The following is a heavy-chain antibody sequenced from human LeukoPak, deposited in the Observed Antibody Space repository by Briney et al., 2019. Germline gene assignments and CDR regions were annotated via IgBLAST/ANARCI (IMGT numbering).Heavy chain of an antibody. CDR1: GVTISSYD. Sequence: PSETLSLTCTASGVTISSYDWSWIRQPAGKGLEWIWRICTSGSTNYNPSLKSRVTMSIDTSKIHFSMKLRSVTAADTAVYYCARIDIVGATSWFDPWSQGTLVTVSS. D-gene: IGHD1-26*01. J-gene: IGHJ5*02. CDR3: ARIDIVGATSWFDP. CDR2: ICTSGST. V-gene: IGHV4-4*07.